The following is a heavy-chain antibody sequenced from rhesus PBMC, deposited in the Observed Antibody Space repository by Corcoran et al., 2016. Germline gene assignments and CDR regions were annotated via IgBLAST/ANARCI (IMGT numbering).Heavy chain of an antibody. J-gene: IGHJ4*01. CDR3: TRDRYSGTWNFGY. CDR1: VYTFTDYY. Sequence: QVQLVQSGTEVKKPGSSVTVSCKASVYTFTDYYVPWVRHAPGHGLEGGGEINPKTGGKNYTQKFQGRVIVTRDTSTSTAYMDLSSLRSEDTAVYYCTRDRYSGTWNFGYWGQGVLVIVSS. D-gene: IGHD6-25*01. V-gene: IGHV1-138*01. CDR2: INPKTGGK.